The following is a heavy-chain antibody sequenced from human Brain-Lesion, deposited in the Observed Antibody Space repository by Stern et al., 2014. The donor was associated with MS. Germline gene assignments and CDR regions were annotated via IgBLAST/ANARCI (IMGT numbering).Heavy chain of an antibody. CDR2: ISYSGNT. CDR3: ARVTEFVRFFYPDY. CDR1: GSSVNNGGRY. D-gene: IGHD3-3*01. V-gene: IGHV4-31*03. Sequence: VQLLESGPGLVKPSQTLSLTCTVSGSSVNNGGRYWSWIRQYPGKGLEWIGYISYSGNTYYNPSLQSRLTISTDTSKNQFSLKLRSVTAADTALYYCARVTEFVRFFYPDYWGQGTQVTVSS. J-gene: IGHJ4*02.